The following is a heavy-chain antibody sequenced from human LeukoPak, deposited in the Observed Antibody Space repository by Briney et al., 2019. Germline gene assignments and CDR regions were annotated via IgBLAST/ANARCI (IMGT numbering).Heavy chain of an antibody. CDR1: GSTFSSHA. CDR2: ISSSSSYI. CDR3: ARDALVYPNDY. J-gene: IGHJ4*02. Sequence: GGSLRLSCAASGSTFSSHAMGWVRQAPGKGLEWVSSISSSSSYIYYADSVKGRFTISRDNAKNSLYLQMNSLRAEDTAVYYCARDALVYPNDYWGQGTLVTVSS. V-gene: IGHV3-21*01. D-gene: IGHD3-16*01.